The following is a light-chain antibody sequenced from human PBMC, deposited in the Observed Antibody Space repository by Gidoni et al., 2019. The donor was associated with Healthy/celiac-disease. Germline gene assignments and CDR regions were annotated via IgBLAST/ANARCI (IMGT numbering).Light chain of an antibody. J-gene: IGKJ5*01. CDR1: QSISSY. V-gene: IGKV1-39*01. CDR3: QQSYGTPPIT. Sequence: DIQMTQSPSSLSASVGDRVTITCRASQSISSYLNWYQQKPGKAPKLLIYAASSLQSGVPSRFSGSGSGTDFTLTISSLQPEDVATYYCQQSYGTPPITFGQGTRLEIK. CDR2: AAS.